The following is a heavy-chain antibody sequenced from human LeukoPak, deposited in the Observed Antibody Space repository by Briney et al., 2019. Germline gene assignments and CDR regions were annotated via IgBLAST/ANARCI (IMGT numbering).Heavy chain of an antibody. D-gene: IGHD3-9*01. J-gene: IGHJ5*02. CDR1: GYTFTSYG. CDR2: ISAYNGNT. CDR3: ARDGHKYSSSSTIGFDP. Sequence: ASVKVSCKASGYTFTSYGISWVRQAPGQGLERMGWISAYNGNTNYAQKLQGRVTMTTDTSTSTAYMELRSLRSDDTAVYYCARDGHKYSSSSTIGFDPWGQGTLVTVSS. V-gene: IGHV1-18*01.